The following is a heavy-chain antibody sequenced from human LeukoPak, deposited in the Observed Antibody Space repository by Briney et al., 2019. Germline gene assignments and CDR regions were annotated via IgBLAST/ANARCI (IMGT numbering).Heavy chain of an antibody. CDR2: MNPNSGNT. D-gene: IGHD3-22*01. J-gene: IGHJ4*02. V-gene: IGHV1-8*01. Sequence: ASVKVSCKASGYTFTSYDINWVRQATGQGLERMGWMNPNSGNTGYAQKFQGRVTMTRNTSISTAYMELSSLRSEDTAVYYCAREHGYYDSSVPDWGQGTLVTVSS. CDR1: GYTFTSYD. CDR3: AREHGYYDSSVPD.